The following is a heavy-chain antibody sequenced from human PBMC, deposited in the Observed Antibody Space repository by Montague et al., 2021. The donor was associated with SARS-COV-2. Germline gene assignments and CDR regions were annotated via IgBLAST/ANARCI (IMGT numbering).Heavy chain of an antibody. CDR1: SSSFLPYS. V-gene: IGHV4-34*01. J-gene: IGHJ5*01. CDR2: VNPSGNA. CDR3: ARPRWCHYMSWVDS. D-gene: IGHD2-8*01. Sequence: SETLSLTCAVNSSSFLPYSWSWIRQPPGGGLEWIGEVNPSGNAFYNSSLNSRVTISVSTSSSQFSLRLTSVTAADTAVSYFARPRWCHYMSWVDSWGQGTLVIVSS.